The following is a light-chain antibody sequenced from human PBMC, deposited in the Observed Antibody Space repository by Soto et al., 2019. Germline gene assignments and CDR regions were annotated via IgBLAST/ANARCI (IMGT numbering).Light chain of an antibody. CDR2: DVS. J-gene: IGLJ1*01. Sequence: QSALTQPASVSGSPGQSITISCTGTSSDVGAYNYASWYQQYPGEAPKVIIYDVSHLPAGVSNRFSGSKSGNTASLTISGLQTQDEADYYCSSYTSATTYVFGTGTKVTVL. V-gene: IGLV2-14*01. CDR1: SSDVGAYNY. CDR3: SSYTSATTYV.